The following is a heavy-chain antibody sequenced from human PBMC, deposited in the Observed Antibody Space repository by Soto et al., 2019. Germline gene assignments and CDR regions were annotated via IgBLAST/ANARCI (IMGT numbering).Heavy chain of an antibody. V-gene: IGHV4-59*01. CDR3: AREYSSSSYYYYYMDV. D-gene: IGHD6-6*01. Sequence: QVQLQESGSGLVKPSETLSLTCTVSGGSISSYYWSWIRQPPGKGLEWIGYIYYSGSTNYNPSLKSRVTISVDTSKNQFSLKLSSVTAADTAVYYCAREYSSSSYYYYYMDVWGKGTTVTVSS. CDR2: IYYSGST. J-gene: IGHJ6*03. CDR1: GGSISSYY.